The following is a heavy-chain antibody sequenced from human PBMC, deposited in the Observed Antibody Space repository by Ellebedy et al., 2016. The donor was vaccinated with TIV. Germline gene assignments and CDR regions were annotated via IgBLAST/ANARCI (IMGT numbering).Heavy chain of an antibody. J-gene: IGHJ5*02. CDR1: GGSTSRTTYY. D-gene: IGHD3-10*01. V-gene: IGHV4-39*07. CDR2: IYYTGTT. Sequence: SETLSLTXTVSGGSTSRTTYYWGWIRQPPGKGLEWLGTIYYTGTTYYNPSLKSRVTMSVDKSKNQFSLKLSSVTAADTAVYYCARRMVRGLMINWFDPWGQGTLVTVSS. CDR3: ARRMVRGLMINWFDP.